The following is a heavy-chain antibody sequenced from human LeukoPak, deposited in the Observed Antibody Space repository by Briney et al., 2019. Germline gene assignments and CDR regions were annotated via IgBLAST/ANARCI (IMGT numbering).Heavy chain of an antibody. CDR3: ARNPALGYCSGGSCYYYYMDV. CDR1: GFTFDDYG. CDR2: INWNGGST. Sequence: GGSLRLSCAASGFTFDDYGMSWVRQAPGKGLEWVSGINWNGGSTGYADSVKGRFTISRDNAKNSLYLQMNSLRAEDTALYYCARNPALGYCSGGSCYYYYMDVWGKGTTVTVSS. V-gene: IGHV3-20*04. J-gene: IGHJ6*03. D-gene: IGHD2-15*01.